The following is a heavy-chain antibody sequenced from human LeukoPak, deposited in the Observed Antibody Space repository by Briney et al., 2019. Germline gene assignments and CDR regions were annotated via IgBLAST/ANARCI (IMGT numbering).Heavy chain of an antibody. D-gene: IGHD5-24*01. J-gene: IGHJ6*02. CDR3: ARESYSGDGYKRLNNGMDV. CDR1: GYSISSGYY. V-gene: IGHV4-61*01. Sequence: SETLSLTCTVSGYSISSGYYWGWIRQPPGKGLEWIGYISSSGSTTYDPSLKSRVTISVDTSKNQLSLILNSVTAADTAVYYCARESYSGDGYKRLNNGMDVWGHGTTVTVSS. CDR2: ISSSGST.